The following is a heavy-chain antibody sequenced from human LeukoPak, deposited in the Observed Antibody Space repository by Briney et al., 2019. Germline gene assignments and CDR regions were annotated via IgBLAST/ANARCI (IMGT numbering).Heavy chain of an antibody. CDR3: ARAVAGDDAFDI. CDR2: IYYSGST. V-gene: IGHV4-39*07. D-gene: IGHD6-19*01. CDR1: GGSISSSSYY. J-gene: IGHJ3*02. Sequence: SETLSLTCTVSGGSISSSSYYWGWIRQPPGKGLEWIGSIYYSGSTYYNPSLKSRVTISVDTSKNQFSLKLSSVTAADTAVYYCARAVAGDDAFDIWGQGTMVTVSS.